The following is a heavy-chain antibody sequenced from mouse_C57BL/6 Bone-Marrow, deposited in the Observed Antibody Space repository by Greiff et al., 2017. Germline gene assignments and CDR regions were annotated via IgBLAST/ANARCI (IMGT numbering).Heavy chain of an antibody. CDR2: IHPNSGST. V-gene: IGHV1-64*01. D-gene: IGHD1-1*02. CDR1: GYTFTSYD. Sequence: VQLQQSGPELVKPGASVKLSCKASGYTFTSYDINWVKQRPGQGLEWIGMIHPNSGSTNYNEKFKSKATLTVDKSSSTAYMQLSSLTSEDSAVYYCAREGITLEAYWGQGTLVTVSA. CDR3: AREGITLEAY. J-gene: IGHJ3*01.